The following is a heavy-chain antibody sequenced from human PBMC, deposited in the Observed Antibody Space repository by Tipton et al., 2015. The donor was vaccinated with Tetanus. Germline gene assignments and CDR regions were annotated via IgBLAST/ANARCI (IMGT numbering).Heavy chain of an antibody. Sequence: TLSLTCTVSGGSVNDGRFYWTWIRQPPGKALEWVAHIYYSGNSDYNPSLKSRVTLSVDTSNNQFSLKLNSVTAADTAVYYCARLASYSNHLDAWGQGALVTVSS. J-gene: IGHJ4*02. D-gene: IGHD4-11*01. V-gene: IGHV4-30-4*08. CDR1: GGSVNDGRFY. CDR3: ARLASYSNHLDA. CDR2: IYYSGNS.